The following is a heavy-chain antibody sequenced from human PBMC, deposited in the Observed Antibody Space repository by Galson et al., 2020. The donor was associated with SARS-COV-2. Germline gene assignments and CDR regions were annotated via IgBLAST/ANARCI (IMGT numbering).Heavy chain of an antibody. Sequence: GESLKISCAASGFTFSDYYMSWIRQAPGKGLEWVSYISGGGTYTNYADSVKGRFTISRDNAKNSVYLQMNSLRADDTAVFYCARRRSVSAATPFDYWGQGTLVTVSS. V-gene: IGHV3-11*03. CDR3: ARRRSVSAATPFDY. CDR2: ISGGGTYT. CDR1: GFTFSDYY. D-gene: IGHD6-13*01. J-gene: IGHJ4*02.